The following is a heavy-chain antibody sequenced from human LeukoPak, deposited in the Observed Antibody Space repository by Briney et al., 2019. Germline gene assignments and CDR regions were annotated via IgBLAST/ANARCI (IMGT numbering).Heavy chain of an antibody. CDR3: AKTKGYYGSGRSDSFDI. CDR2: IYASGST. J-gene: IGHJ3*02. CDR1: GGSISTDSYY. V-gene: IGHV4-61*02. D-gene: IGHD3-10*01. Sequence: SETLSLTCTVSGGSISTDSYYWSWIRQPAGKGLEWIGRIYASGSTNYNPSLKSRVTISVDTSKSQFSLKLSSVTAADTAVYYCAKTKGYYGSGRSDSFDIWGQGTMVTVSS.